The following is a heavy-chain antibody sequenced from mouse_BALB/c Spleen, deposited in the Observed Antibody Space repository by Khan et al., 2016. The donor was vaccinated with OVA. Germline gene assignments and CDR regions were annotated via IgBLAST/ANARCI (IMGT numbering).Heavy chain of an antibody. Sequence: VQLKQSGPELVEPGASVKMSCKASGYTFTNYVMHWVKQTPGQGLEWLGEINTTNARTSYNEKFKDDATLTADKSSTTAYMELSSPTSEDSAVYYSARQESSWDCTFTYLGQGTLLTVSA. D-gene: IGHD4-1*01. CDR1: GYTFTNYV. V-gene: IGHV1S136*01. CDR3: ARQESSWDCTFTY. J-gene: IGHJ3*01. CDR2: INTTNART.